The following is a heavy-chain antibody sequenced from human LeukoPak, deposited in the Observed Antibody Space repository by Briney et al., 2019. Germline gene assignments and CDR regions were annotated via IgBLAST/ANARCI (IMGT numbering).Heavy chain of an antibody. CDR1: GSTFGSYA. CDR3: AKDQYSRDYFDLDY. CDR2: TSYDGSTE. V-gene: IGHV3-30*18. D-gene: IGHD4-17*01. J-gene: IGHJ4*02. Sequence: GGSLRLSCAASGSTFGSYAMHWVRQAPGKGLEWVAYTSYDGSTEYYADSVKGRFTIYRDSSKDTLYLQMNSLRAEDTAVYFCAKDQYSRDYFDLDYWGQGTLVTVSP.